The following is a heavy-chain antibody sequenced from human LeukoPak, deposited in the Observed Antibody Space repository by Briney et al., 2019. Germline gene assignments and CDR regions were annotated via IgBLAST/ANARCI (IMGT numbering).Heavy chain of an antibody. D-gene: IGHD3-10*01. J-gene: IGHJ4*02. V-gene: IGHV7-4-1*02. CDR2: INTNTGNP. CDR3: ARDRRSGSYDY. CDR1: GYTFTLYS. Sequence: ASAKVSCKTSGYTFTLYSINWVRQAPGQGLEWMGYINTNTGNPTYAQGFTGRFVFSLDTSVSTAYLQISSLEAEDTAVYYCARDRRSGSYDYWGQGTLVTVSS.